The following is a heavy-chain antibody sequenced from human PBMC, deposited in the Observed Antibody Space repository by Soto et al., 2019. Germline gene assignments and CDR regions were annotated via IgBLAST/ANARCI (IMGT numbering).Heavy chain of an antibody. D-gene: IGHD6-19*01. CDR3: AKVFIIAVAGT. J-gene: IGHJ4*02. CDR1: GFTFSSYA. Sequence: GGSLRLSCAASGFTFSSYAMSWVRQAPGKGLEWVSAISGSGGSTYYADSVKGRFAISRDNSKNTLYLQMNSLRAEDTAVYYCAKVFIIAVAGTRGQGTLVTVSS. CDR2: ISGSGGST. V-gene: IGHV3-23*01.